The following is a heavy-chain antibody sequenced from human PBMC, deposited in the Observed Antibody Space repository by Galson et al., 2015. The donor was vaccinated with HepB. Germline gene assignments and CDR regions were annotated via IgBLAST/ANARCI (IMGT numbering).Heavy chain of an antibody. CDR3: TTDVAIRWTRAVDI. CDR1: GFTFSNAW. Sequence: SLRLSCAASGFTFSNAWMSWVRQAPGKGLEWVGRIKSKTDGGTTDYAAPVKGIFTISRDDSKNTLYLQMNSLKTEDTAVYYCTTDVAIRWTRAVDIWGQGTMVTVSS. V-gene: IGHV3-15*01. CDR2: IKSKTDGGTT. D-gene: IGHD2-21*01. J-gene: IGHJ3*02.